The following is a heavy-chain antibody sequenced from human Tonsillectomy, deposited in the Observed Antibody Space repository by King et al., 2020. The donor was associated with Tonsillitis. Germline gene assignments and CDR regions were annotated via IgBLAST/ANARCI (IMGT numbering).Heavy chain of an antibody. CDR1: GLTFSSYG. CDR3: AKDLGNVVVPAAIISAFDI. V-gene: IGHV3-30*18. D-gene: IGHD2-2*01. CDR2: ISYDGSNK. J-gene: IGHJ3*02. Sequence: VQLVESGGGVVQPGRSLRLSCAVSGLTFSSYGMHWVRQAPGKGLEWVAVISYDGSNKYYADSAKGRFTISRDNSKNTLYLQMNSLRAEDTAVYYCAKDLGNVVVPAAIISAFDIWGQGTMVTVSS.